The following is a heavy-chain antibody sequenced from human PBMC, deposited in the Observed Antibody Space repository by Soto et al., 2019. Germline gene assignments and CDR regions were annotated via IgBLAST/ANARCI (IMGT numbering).Heavy chain of an antibody. CDR1: GSTFPGHY. Sequence: SVKESCQASGSTFPGHYMHRVRQAPGQGLEWMGWINPNSGGTNYSQKFQGRVTMTRDTSISTGYLELSRLRSDDTAVDYCARDRSSWFDPWGQGTLVTVSS. D-gene: IGHD6-19*01. J-gene: IGHJ5*02. V-gene: IGHV1-2*02. CDR3: ARDRSSWFDP. CDR2: INPNSGGT.